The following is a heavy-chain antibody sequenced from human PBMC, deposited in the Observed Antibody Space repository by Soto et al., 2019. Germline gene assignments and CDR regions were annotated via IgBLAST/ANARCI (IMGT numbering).Heavy chain of an antibody. CDR2: VNPSGGST. CDR1: GYTFTSYY. CDR3: ARGSEVAGSFDY. J-gene: IGHJ4*02. Sequence: ASVKVSCKASGYTFTSYYMHWVRQAPGQGLEWMGIVNPSGGSTSYAQKFQGRVTMTRDTSTSTVYMELSSLRSEETAVYYCARGSEVAGSFDYWGQGTLVTVSS. V-gene: IGHV1-46*01. D-gene: IGHD6-19*01.